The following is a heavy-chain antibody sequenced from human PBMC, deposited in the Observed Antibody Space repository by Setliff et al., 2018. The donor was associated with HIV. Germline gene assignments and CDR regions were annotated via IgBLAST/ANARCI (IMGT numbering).Heavy chain of an antibody. V-gene: IGHV3-7*01. CDR3: ARDNLYYNTWNASPVYGLDV. J-gene: IGHJ6*02. Sequence: PGGSLRLSCAASGLTDTYNYMSWVRQAPGKGLEWVAKIKQDGSDKYYVDSVKGRFTISRDNAKNSLYLQMGGLRAEDTAVYFCARDNLYYNTWNASPVYGLDVWGQGTTVTVSS. CDR1: GLTDTYNY. CDR2: IKQDGSDK. D-gene: IGHD3-3*01.